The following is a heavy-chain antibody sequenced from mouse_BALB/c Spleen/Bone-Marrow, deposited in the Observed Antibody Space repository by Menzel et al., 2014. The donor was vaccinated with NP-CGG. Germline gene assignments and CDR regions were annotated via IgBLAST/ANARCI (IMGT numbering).Heavy chain of an antibody. Sequence: EVQLQQSGGGLVQPGGSLKLSCAASGVTFSNYGMSWIRQNPDKRLELVATINGNGGSSYYPDSVKGRFTISRDNAKNTLYLQMSSLKSEDTAMYYCARVAYYSVYFDYWGQGTTLTVSS. CDR1: GVTFSNYG. D-gene: IGHD2-12*01. CDR3: ARVAYYSVYFDY. V-gene: IGHV5-6-3*01. J-gene: IGHJ2*01. CDR2: INGNGGSS.